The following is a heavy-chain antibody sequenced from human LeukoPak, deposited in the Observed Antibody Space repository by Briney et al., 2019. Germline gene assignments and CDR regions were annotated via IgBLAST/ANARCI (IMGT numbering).Heavy chain of an antibody. J-gene: IGHJ4*02. Sequence: GGSLRLSCAASGFTFSSYWMNWVRQAPGKGLEWVANIKQDGSEKYYVDSVKGRFTISRNNAKNSLYLQMNSLRAEDTAVYYCARDYGDPNGGFDYWGQGTLVTVSS. CDR2: IKQDGSEK. CDR1: GFTFSSYW. V-gene: IGHV3-7*01. CDR3: ARDYGDPNGGFDY. D-gene: IGHD4-17*01.